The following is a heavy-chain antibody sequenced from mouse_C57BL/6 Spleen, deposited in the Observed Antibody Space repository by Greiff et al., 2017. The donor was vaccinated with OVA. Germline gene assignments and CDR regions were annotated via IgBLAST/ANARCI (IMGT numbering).Heavy chain of an antibody. J-gene: IGHJ4*01. CDR3: ARSIYDGYYYAMDY. CDR2: IYPGDGDT. CDR1: GYAFSSYW. V-gene: IGHV1-80*01. D-gene: IGHD2-3*01. Sequence: LQESGAELVKPGASVKISCKASGYAFSSYWMNWVKQRPGKGLEWIGQIYPGDGDTNYNGKFKGKATLTADKSSSTAYMQLSSLTSEDSAVYFCARSIYDGYYYAMDYWGQGTSVTVSS.